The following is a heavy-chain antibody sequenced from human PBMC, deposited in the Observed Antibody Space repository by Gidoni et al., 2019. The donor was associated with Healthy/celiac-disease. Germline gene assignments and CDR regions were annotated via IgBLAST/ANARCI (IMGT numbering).Heavy chain of an antibody. CDR2: IYWDDDK. CDR1: GFSPSTSGVG. CDR3: AHLTSITMVRGVIIELDY. Sequence: QITLKESVPTLVKPTPTLTLTCTFSGFSPSTSGVGVGWIRQPPGKALEWLALIYWDDDKRYSPSLKSRLTITKDTSKNQVVLTMTNMDPVDTATYYCAHLTSITMVRGVIIELDYWGQGTLVTVSS. D-gene: IGHD3-10*01. V-gene: IGHV2-5*02. J-gene: IGHJ4*02.